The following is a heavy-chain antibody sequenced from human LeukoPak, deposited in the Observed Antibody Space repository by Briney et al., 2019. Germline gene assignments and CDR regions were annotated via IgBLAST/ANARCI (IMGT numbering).Heavy chain of an antibody. D-gene: IGHD2-15*01. J-gene: IGHJ4*02. Sequence: HPGGSLRLSCAASEFTFSSYWMSWVRQAPGKGLEWVANIKQDGSEKYYLDSVKGRFTISRDNARSTLYLQMNSLRAEDTAVYYCARGGPIYCSGDSCYPGDYWGQGTLVTVSS. CDR3: ARGGPIYCSGDSCYPGDY. V-gene: IGHV3-7*01. CDR2: IKQDGSEK. CDR1: EFTFSSYW.